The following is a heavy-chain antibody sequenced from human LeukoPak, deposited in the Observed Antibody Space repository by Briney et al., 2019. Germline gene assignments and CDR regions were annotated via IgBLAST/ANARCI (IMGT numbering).Heavy chain of an antibody. CDR2: ISSSSSYI. V-gene: IGHV3-21*01. CDR1: GFTFSSYS. J-gene: IGHJ6*03. CDR3: ARDSYYYGSGSYLYYYYYYMDV. Sequence: PGGSLRLSCAASGFTFSSYSMNWVRQAPGKGLEWVSSISSSSSYIYYADSVKGRFTLSRDNAKNSLYLQMNSLRAEDTAVYYCARDSYYYGSGSYLYYYYYYMDVWGKGTTVTISS. D-gene: IGHD3-10*01.